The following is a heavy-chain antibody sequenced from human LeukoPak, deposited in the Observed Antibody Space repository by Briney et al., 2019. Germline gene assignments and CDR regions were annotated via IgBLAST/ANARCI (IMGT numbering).Heavy chain of an antibody. D-gene: IGHD3-3*01. CDR2: LYYSGDT. Sequence: SETLSLTCSVSGGSITNYYWSWIRQPPGKVLEWIGYLYYSGDTNYNPSLKSRVTISVDTSKNQFSLSLRSVTAADTAVYYCASSHPLGSNNDYYTPFDYWGQGTLVTVSS. CDR1: GGSITNYY. CDR3: ASSHPLGSNNDYYTPFDY. V-gene: IGHV4-59*01. J-gene: IGHJ4*02.